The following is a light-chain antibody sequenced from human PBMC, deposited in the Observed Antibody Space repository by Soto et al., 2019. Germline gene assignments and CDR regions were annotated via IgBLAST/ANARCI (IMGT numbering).Light chain of an antibody. Sequence: QSALAQPASVSGSPGQSITISCTGTISDVGGYNSVSWYRQDPGKAPKLMIYDVTNRPSGVSNRFSGSKSGNTASLTISGLQAEDEADYYCSSFTSSPTYVFGTGTKVTVL. CDR1: ISDVGGYNS. V-gene: IGLV2-14*01. J-gene: IGLJ1*01. CDR2: DVT. CDR3: SSFTSSPTYV.